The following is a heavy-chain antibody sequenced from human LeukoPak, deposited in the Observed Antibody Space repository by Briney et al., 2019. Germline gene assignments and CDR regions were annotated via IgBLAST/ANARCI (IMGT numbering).Heavy chain of an antibody. CDR2: ISGGST. J-gene: IGHJ3*02. D-gene: IGHD3-16*02. V-gene: IGHV3-38-3*01. Sequence: GGSLRLSCAASGFTVSSNEMSWVRQAPGKGLEWVSSISGGSTYYADSRKGRFTISRDNSKNTLHLQMNSLRAEDTAVYYCAKFYTGSVIPFDIWGQGTMVTVSS. CDR1: GFTVSSNE. CDR3: AKFYTGSVIPFDI.